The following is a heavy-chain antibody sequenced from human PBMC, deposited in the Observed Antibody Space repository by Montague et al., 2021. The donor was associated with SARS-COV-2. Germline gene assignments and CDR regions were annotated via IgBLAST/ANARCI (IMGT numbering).Heavy chain of an antibody. J-gene: IGHJ4*02. V-gene: IGHV2-5*02. CDR2: IYWDDDK. D-gene: IGHD6-13*01. CDR1: GFSLSTSGAA. Sequence: PALVKPTQTLTLTCTLSGFSLSTSGAAVGWIRQPPGKALEWLALIYWDDDKRYSPSLKSRLTITKDTSKNQVVLTMTNMDPVDTATYYCAHRGGSSWTKPYFDYWGQGTLVTVSS. CDR3: AHRGGSSWTKPYFDY.